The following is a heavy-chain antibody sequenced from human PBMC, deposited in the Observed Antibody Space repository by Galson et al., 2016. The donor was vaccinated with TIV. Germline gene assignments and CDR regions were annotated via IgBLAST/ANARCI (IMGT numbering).Heavy chain of an antibody. Sequence: SVKVSCKASGGTFSSYAISWVRQAPGQGLEWMGGIIPIFGMTNYVQKFQGRVTITADESTSTIYMELSNLRSADTADYFCARALDTSTNTAYFYYYGLDVWGQGTTVTVSS. J-gene: IGHJ6*02. CDR3: ARALDTSTNTAYFYYYGLDV. CDR2: IIPIFGMT. D-gene: IGHD5-18*01. CDR1: GGTFSSYA. V-gene: IGHV1-69*13.